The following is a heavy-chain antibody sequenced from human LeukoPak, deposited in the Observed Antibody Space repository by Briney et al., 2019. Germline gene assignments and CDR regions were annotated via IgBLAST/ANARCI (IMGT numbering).Heavy chain of an antibody. D-gene: IGHD4-23*01. Sequence: GASVKVSCKASGGTFSSYAISWVRQAPGQGLEWMGRIIPILGIANYAQKFQGRVTITADKSTSTAYMELSSLRSEDTAVYYCARGLRVVTLGGYFDYWGQGTLVTVSS. J-gene: IGHJ4*02. CDR1: GGTFSSYA. V-gene: IGHV1-69*10. CDR2: IIPILGIA. CDR3: ARGLRVVTLGGYFDY.